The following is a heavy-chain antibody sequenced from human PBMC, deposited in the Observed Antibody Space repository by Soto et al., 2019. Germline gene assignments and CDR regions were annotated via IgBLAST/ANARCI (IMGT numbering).Heavy chain of an antibody. V-gene: IGHV4-59*01. CDR3: ARARGRSGWSDY. CDR1: GASISSYY. J-gene: IGHJ4*02. D-gene: IGHD6-19*01. Sequence: ETLSLTGNVSGASISSYYWSWIRQPPGKGLEWIGYIYYSGSTNYNPSLKSRVTMSLDTSKNQFSLNLSSVTAADTAVYYCARARGRSGWSDYWGQGTLVTVSS. CDR2: IYYSGST.